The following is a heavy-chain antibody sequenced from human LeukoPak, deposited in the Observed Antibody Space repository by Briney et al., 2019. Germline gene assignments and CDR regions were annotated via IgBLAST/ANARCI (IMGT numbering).Heavy chain of an antibody. Sequence: GASVKVSCTASGYTFTGYYMHWVRQAPGKGLEWMGWINPNSGGTNYAQKFQGRVTMTRDTSISTAYMELSRLRSDDTAVYYCAAPDGYYHYGMDVWGQGTTVTVSS. J-gene: IGHJ6*02. CDR2: INPNSGGT. CDR3: AAPDGYYHYGMDV. V-gene: IGHV1-2*02. CDR1: GYTFTGYY.